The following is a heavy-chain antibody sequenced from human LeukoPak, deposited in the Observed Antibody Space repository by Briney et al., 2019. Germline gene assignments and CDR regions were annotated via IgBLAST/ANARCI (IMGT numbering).Heavy chain of an antibody. D-gene: IGHD3-22*01. J-gene: IGHJ3*01. CDR2: IYYSGST. V-gene: IGHV4-39*01. CDR3: AKAGVRYFDSSGLYAFDF. Sequence: SETLSLTCAVSGGSISSTSYYWAWIRQPPGKGLEWIGTIYYSGSTYHNPSLKSRVTLSVDTSRNQLSLRLSSVDAADTAVYYCAKAGVRYFDSSGLYAFDFWGQGTTVTVSS. CDR1: GGSISSTSYY.